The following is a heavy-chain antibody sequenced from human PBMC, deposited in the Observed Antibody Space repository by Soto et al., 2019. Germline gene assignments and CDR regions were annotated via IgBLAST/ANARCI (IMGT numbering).Heavy chain of an antibody. CDR1: GGSISSYY. CDR2: IYSGGST. J-gene: IGHJ4*01. D-gene: IGHD3-22*01. V-gene: IGHV4-59*01. Sequence: SETLSLTCVVSGGSISSYYWSWIRLPPGKGLEWIGYIYSGGSTNYNSSLKSRVTISVDTSKNQFSLRLSSVTPADSAVYYCARVRDSNGYNYYFDYWGHGTLVTVSS. CDR3: ARVRDSNGYNYYFDY.